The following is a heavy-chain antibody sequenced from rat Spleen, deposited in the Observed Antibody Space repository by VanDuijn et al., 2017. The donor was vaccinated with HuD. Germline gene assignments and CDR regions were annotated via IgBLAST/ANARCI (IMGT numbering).Heavy chain of an antibody. CDR3: TPEGDLPLGWFAY. V-gene: IGHV5-27*01. J-gene: IGHJ3*01. CDR2: ISIGGGNT. Sequence: EVQLVESCGGLVQPGRSLKLSCAASGFTFSDYCMTWVRQAPTKSLDWVASISIGGGNTYYRDSVKGRFTISRDNAKSTLYLQMDSLRSEDTATYYCTPEGDLPLGWFAYWGQGTLVTVSS. D-gene: IGHD3-1*01. CDR1: GFTFSDYC.